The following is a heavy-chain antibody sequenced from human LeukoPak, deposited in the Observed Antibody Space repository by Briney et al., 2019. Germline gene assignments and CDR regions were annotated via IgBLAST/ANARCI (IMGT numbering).Heavy chain of an antibody. CDR1: GYSISAYG. V-gene: IGHV1-3*01. D-gene: IGHD1-14*01. Sequence: ASVKVSCKASGYSISAYGMHWVRLAPGQRPEWMGWISAGNGDTKHSLKFQGRVTISRDTSASTVYMELRSLRFEDTAVYFCARAGQGRYYGMDVWGQGTTVIVSS. J-gene: IGHJ6*02. CDR3: ARAGQGRYYGMDV. CDR2: ISAGNGDT.